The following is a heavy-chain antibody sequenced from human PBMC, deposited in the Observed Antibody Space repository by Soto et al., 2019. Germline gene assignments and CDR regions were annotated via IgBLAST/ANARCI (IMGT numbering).Heavy chain of an antibody. CDR1: GFTLSDHY. J-gene: IGHJ4*02. CDR3: VRATYFSDSSSYTRCFDF. Sequence: EVQLVESGGGLVQPGGSLRLSCSVSGFTLSDHYIDWVRQAPGKGLEWVGRSRNQANGYSTIYAASVKGRFTSSRDDSKNLVYLQMESLRTEDTAVYYCVRATYFSDSSSYTRCFDFWGQGALVTVSS. V-gene: IGHV3-72*01. D-gene: IGHD3-22*01. CDR2: SRNQANGYST.